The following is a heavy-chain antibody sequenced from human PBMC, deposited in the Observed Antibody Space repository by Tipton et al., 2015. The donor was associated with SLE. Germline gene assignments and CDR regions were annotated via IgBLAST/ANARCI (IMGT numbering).Heavy chain of an antibody. Sequence: SLRLSCAASGFTFSSYSMNWVRQAPGKGLEWVSSISSSSSYIYYADSVKGRFTISRDNAKNSLYLQMNSLRAEDTAVYYCARWDGSGGTDYYMDVWGKAATVTVSS. CDR1: GFTFSSYS. CDR3: ARWDGSGGTDYYMDV. CDR2: ISSSSSYI. J-gene: IGHJ6*03. V-gene: IGHV3-21*04. D-gene: IGHD3-10*01.